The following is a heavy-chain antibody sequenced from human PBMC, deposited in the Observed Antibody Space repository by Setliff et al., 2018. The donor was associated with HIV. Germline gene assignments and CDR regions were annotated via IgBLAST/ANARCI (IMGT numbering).Heavy chain of an antibody. Sequence: PSETLSLTCGVSDASFGGVYWTWVRQSPQKGLEWIGESNQSGSTSYNPSLKSRATISVDTSEKKISLTLTAVTAADSGLYYCARLTTGLGGGAAFDIWGQGTMVTVSS. J-gene: IGHJ3*02. CDR3: ARLTTGLGGGAAFDI. V-gene: IGHV4-34*01. CDR2: SNQSGST. D-gene: IGHD2-8*01. CDR1: DASFGGVY.